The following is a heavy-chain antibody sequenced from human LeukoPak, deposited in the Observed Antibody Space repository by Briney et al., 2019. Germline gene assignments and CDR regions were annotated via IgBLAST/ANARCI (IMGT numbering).Heavy chain of an antibody. CDR1: GFTFSSYA. D-gene: IGHD6-13*01. CDR2: ISGSGGST. CDR3: AILPGYSSGWYEVNY. V-gene: IGHV3-23*01. Sequence: GGSLRLSCAASGFTFSSYAMSWVRQAPGKGLEWSSGISGSGGSTYYADSVKGRFTISRDNSRNTLYLQMNSPRAEDTAVYYCAILPGYSSGWYEVNYWGQGTLVTVSS. J-gene: IGHJ4*02.